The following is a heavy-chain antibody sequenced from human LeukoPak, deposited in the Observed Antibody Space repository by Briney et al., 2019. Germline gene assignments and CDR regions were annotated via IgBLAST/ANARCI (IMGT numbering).Heavy chain of an antibody. CDR2: ISYDGSNK. D-gene: IGHD3-9*01. J-gene: IGHJ6*02. Sequence: PGGSLRLSCAASGFTFSSYAMHWVRQAPGKGLEWVAVISYDGSNKYYADSVKGRFTISRDNSKNTLYLQMNSLRAEDTAVYYCAREGLLRYFDWPEATYGMDVWGQGTTVTVSS. CDR3: AREGLLRYFDWPEATYGMDV. CDR1: GFTFSSYA. V-gene: IGHV3-30*04.